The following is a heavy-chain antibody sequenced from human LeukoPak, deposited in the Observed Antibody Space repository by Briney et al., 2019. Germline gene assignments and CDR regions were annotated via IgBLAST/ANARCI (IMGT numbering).Heavy chain of an antibody. D-gene: IGHD3-22*01. V-gene: IGHV1-8*02. CDR1: GYTFTGYY. Sequence: ASVKVSYKASGYTFTGYYMHWVRQAPGQGLEWLGWMNPNSGHTGFAQKFQGRVTMTRDTSISTAYMELSSLRSEDTAMYYCAMYYYDTSGPYVGAFDIWGQGTMVTVSS. CDR2: MNPNSGHT. CDR3: AMYYYDTSGPYVGAFDI. J-gene: IGHJ3*02.